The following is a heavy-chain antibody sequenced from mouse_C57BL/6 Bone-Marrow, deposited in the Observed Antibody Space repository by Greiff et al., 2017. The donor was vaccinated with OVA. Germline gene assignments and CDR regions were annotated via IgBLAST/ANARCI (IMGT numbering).Heavy chain of an antibody. Sequence: DVHLVESGGGLVKPGGSLKLSCAASGFTFSDYGMHWVRQAPEKGLEWVAYISSGSSTIYYADTVKGRFTISRDNAKNTLFLQMTSLRSEDTAMYYCANYGNYGAWFAYWGQGTLVTVSA. CDR3: ANYGNYGAWFAY. J-gene: IGHJ3*01. CDR2: ISSGSSTI. V-gene: IGHV5-17*01. CDR1: GFTFSDYG. D-gene: IGHD2-1*01.